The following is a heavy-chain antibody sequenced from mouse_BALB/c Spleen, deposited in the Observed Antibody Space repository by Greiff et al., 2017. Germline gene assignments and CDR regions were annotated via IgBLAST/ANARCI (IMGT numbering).Heavy chain of an antibody. Sequence: EVQLVESGGGLVQPGGSLRLSCATSGFTFTDYYMSWVRQPPGKALEWLGFIRNKANGYTTEYSASVKGRFTISRDNSQSILYLQMNTLRAEDSATYYCARDLYRYYAMDYWGQGTSVTVSS. D-gene: IGHD2-14*01. V-gene: IGHV7-3*02. J-gene: IGHJ4*01. CDR1: GFTFTDYY. CDR3: ARDLYRYYAMDY. CDR2: IRNKANGYTT.